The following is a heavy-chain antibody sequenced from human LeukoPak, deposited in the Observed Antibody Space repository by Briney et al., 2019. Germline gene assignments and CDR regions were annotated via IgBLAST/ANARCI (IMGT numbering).Heavy chain of an antibody. CDR3: AKDSAFYYIDV. V-gene: IGHV3-30*02. D-gene: IGHD3-10*01. J-gene: IGHJ6*03. CDR2: IRYNGNNQ. CDR1: GFTFSSNY. Sequence: GGSLRLSCAASGFTFSSNYMSWVRQAPGKGLEGVAFIRYNGNNQYYADSVKGRFTISRDNSKNTLYLQMNSLKGDDTAVYYCAKDSAFYYIDVWGKGTTVIISS.